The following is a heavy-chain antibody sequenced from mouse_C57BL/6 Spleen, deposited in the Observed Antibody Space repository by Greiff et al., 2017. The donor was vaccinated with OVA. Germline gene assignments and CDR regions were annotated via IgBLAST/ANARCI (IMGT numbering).Heavy chain of an antibody. D-gene: IGHD3-1*01. Sequence: QVQLQQPGAELVRPGSSVKLSCKASGYTFTSYWMDWVKQRPGQGLEWIGNIYPSDSETHYNQKFKDKATLTVDKSSSTAYMQLSSLTSEDSAVYYCARSGRSWYFDVWGTGTTVTVSS. CDR1: GYTFTSYW. J-gene: IGHJ1*03. CDR2: IYPSDSET. V-gene: IGHV1-61*01. CDR3: ARSGRSWYFDV.